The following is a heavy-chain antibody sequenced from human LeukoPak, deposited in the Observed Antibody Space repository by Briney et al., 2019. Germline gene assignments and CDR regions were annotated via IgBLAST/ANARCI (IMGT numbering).Heavy chain of an antibody. CDR2: ISYDGSNK. D-gene: IGHD6-13*01. V-gene: IGHV3-30-3*01. CDR1: GFTFSSYA. J-gene: IGHJ4*02. CDR3: ARAPAGTPPFDY. Sequence: PVRSLRLSCAASGFTFSSYAMHWVRQAPGKGLEWVAVISYDGSNKYYADSVKGRFTISRDNSKNTLYLQMNSLRAEDTAVYYCARAPAGTPPFDYWGQGTLVTVSS.